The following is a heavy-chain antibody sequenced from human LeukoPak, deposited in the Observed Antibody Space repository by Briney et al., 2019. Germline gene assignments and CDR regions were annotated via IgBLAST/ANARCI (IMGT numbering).Heavy chain of an antibody. J-gene: IGHJ4*02. D-gene: IGHD1-1*01. V-gene: IGHV4-59*01. CDR2: IYDSGST. CDR1: DGSISTYV. Sequence: ASETLSLTCTVSDGSISTYVWSWVRQPPGKGLEWIGYIYDSGSTNYNPSLESRVTMSVDTSKNQFSLKLTSVTAADTAVYYCAKGNNWLDYWGQGTLVTVSS. CDR3: AKGNNWLDY.